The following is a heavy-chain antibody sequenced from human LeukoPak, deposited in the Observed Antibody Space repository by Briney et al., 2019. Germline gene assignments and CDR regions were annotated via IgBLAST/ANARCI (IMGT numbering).Heavy chain of an antibody. V-gene: IGHV4-59*12. CDR2: IYYSGST. CDR1: GGSISSYY. CDR3: ARDNGYSGYD. Sequence: PSETLSLTCTVSGGSISSYYWSWIRQPPGKGLEWIGYIYYSGSTNYNPSLKSRVTMSVDTSKNQFSLKLSSVTAADTAVYYCARDNGYSGYDWGQGTLVTVSS. D-gene: IGHD5-12*01. J-gene: IGHJ4*02.